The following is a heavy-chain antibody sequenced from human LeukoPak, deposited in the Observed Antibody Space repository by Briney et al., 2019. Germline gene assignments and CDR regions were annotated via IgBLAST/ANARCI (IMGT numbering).Heavy chain of an antibody. CDR3: ARLGVVRGVPV. CDR2: IYYSGST. Sequence: PSETLSLTCTVSGGSISSSSYYWGWIRQPPGKGLEWIGSIYYSGSTYYNPSLKSRVTISVDTSKNQFSLKLSSVTAADTAVYYCARLGVVRGVPVWGQETTVTVSS. V-gene: IGHV4-39*01. D-gene: IGHD3-10*01. J-gene: IGHJ6*02. CDR1: GGSISSSSYY.